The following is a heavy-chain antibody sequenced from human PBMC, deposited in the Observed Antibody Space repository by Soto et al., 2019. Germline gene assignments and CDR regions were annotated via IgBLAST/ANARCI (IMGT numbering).Heavy chain of an antibody. CDR2: IIPIFGTA. CDR3: ARAPRFGVVMPIPHYYYGMDV. CDR1: GGTFSSYA. Sequence: SVKVSCQASGGTFSSYAIRWVRQAPGQGLEWMGGIIPIFGTANYAQKFQGRVTITADESTSTAYMELSSLRSEDTAVYYCARAPRFGVVMPIPHYYYGMDVWGQGTTVTASS. V-gene: IGHV1-69*13. J-gene: IGHJ6*02. D-gene: IGHD3-3*01.